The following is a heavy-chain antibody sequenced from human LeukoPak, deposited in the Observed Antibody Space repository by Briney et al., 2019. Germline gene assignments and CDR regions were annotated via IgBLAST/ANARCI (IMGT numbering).Heavy chain of an antibody. Sequence: GGSLRLSCAASGLTFDSDAMSWVRQAPGKGLEWGSAVSRFGGTTYYADSAKGRFTISRDNSNNTVYLQMTSLRVGDTALYYCVKHVGSRWSNNRFDPWGQGTLVTVS. J-gene: IGHJ5*02. V-gene: IGHV3-23*01. CDR3: VKHVGSRWSNNRFDP. D-gene: IGHD6-13*01. CDR1: GLTFDSDA. CDR2: VSRFGGTT.